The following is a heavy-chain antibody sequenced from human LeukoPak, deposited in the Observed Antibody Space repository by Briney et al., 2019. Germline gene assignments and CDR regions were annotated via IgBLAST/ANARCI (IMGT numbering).Heavy chain of an antibody. CDR3: AREAEIVVVPAAPNYYYHYGMDV. CDR2: ISAYNGNT. J-gene: IGHJ6*04. Sequence: ASVKVSCKASGYTFTSYGISWVRQAPGQGLEWMGWISAYNGNTNYAQKLQGRVTMTTDTSTSTAYMELRSLRSDDTAVNYCAREAEIVVVPAAPNYYYHYGMDVWGKGTTVTVSS. CDR1: GYTFTSYG. D-gene: IGHD2-2*01. V-gene: IGHV1-18*04.